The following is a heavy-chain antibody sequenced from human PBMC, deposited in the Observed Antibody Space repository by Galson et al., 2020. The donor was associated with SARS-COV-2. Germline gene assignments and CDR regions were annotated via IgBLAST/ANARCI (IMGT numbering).Heavy chain of an antibody. CDR2: FDPEDGET. CDR3: ATGSVVVPSRWFDP. D-gene: IGHD2-2*01. CDR1: GYTLTELS. Sequence: ASVKVSCKVFGYTLTELSMHWVRQAPGKGLEWMGGFDPEDGETIYAQKFQGRVTMTEDTSTDTAYMELSSLRSEDTAVYYCATGSVVVPSRWFDPWGQGTLVTVSS. V-gene: IGHV1-24*01. J-gene: IGHJ5*02.